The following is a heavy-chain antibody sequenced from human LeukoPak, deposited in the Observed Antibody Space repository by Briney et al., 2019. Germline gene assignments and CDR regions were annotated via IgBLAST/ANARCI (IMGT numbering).Heavy chain of an antibody. V-gene: IGHV1-2*02. Sequence: ASVKVSCKASGYTFTGYYMHWVRQAPGQGLEWMGWINPNSGGTNYAQKFQGRVTMTRDTSISTAYMELSRLRSDDTAVYYCARDLPTALGYYGMDVWGQGTPVTVSS. CDR2: INPNSGGT. J-gene: IGHJ6*02. D-gene: IGHD5-18*01. CDR1: GYTFTGYY. CDR3: ARDLPTALGYYGMDV.